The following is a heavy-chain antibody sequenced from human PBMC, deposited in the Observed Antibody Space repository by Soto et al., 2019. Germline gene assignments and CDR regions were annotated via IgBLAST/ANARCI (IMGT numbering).Heavy chain of an antibody. CDR2: IYYSGST. J-gene: IGHJ6*02. Sequence: PSETLSLTCTVSGGSISSGDYYWSWIRQPPGKGLEWIGYIYYSGSTYYNPSLKSRVTISVDTSKNQFPLKLSSVTAADTAVYYCARDSGYYGSGSYYKSGGMDVWGQGTTVTVSS. D-gene: IGHD3-10*01. CDR1: GGSISSGDYY. V-gene: IGHV4-30-4*01. CDR3: ARDSGYYGSGSYYKSGGMDV.